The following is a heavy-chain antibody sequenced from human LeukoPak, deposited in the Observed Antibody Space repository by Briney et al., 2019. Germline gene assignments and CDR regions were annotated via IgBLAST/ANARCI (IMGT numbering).Heavy chain of an antibody. J-gene: IGHJ5*02. CDR3: ASLFPSGYNPLWFDP. CDR2: IIPIFGTA. Sequence: ASVKVSCKASGGTFSSYAISWVRQAPGQGLEWMGGIIPIFGTANYAQKFQSRVTITADESTSTAYMELSSLRSWDTAVYYCASLFPSGYNPLWFDPWGQGTLVTVSS. CDR1: GGTFSSYA. V-gene: IGHV1-69*01. D-gene: IGHD3-3*01.